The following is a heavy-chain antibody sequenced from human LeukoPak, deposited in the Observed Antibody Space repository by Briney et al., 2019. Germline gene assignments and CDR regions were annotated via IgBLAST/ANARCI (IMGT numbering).Heavy chain of an antibody. CDR1: GGSISSYY. D-gene: IGHD4-17*01. CDR2: IYYSGST. Sequence: SETLSLTCTVSGGSISSYYWSWIRQPPGKGLEWIGYIYYSGSTNYNPSLKSRVTISVDTSKNQFSLKLSSVTAADTAVHYCARGPAVTTYYFDYWGQGTLVTVSS. CDR3: ARGPAVTTYYFDY. V-gene: IGHV4-59*01. J-gene: IGHJ4*02.